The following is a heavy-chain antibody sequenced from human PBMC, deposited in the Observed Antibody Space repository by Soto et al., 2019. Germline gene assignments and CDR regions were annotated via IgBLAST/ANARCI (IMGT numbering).Heavy chain of an antibody. CDR3: ARTPILPERGLDS. Sequence: QVQLVQPGAEVEKPGASVKVSCKASGYNFATYGISWVRQAPGQGLEWMGWINPANVNTNNAQKFRARTTLNSDTSTNAVYMDLRSLRSEDAAVYFCARTPILPERGLDSWGQGTLVSVSS. CDR1: GYNFATYG. CDR2: INPANVNT. V-gene: IGHV1-18*01. J-gene: IGHJ4*02. D-gene: IGHD3-9*01.